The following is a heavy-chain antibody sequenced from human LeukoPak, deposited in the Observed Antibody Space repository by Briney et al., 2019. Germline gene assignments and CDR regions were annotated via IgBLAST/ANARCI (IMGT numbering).Heavy chain of an antibody. CDR1: GGSISSYY. CDR2: IYYSGGT. CDR3: AKSTLYSGSYYNAFDI. V-gene: IGHV4-59*01. D-gene: IGHD1-26*01. Sequence: PSETLSLTCTVSGGSISSYYWSWIRQPPGKGLEWIGYIYYSGGTNYNPSLKSRVTISVDTSKNQFSLKLSSVTAADTAVYYCAKSTLYSGSYYNAFDIWGQGTMVTVSS. J-gene: IGHJ3*02.